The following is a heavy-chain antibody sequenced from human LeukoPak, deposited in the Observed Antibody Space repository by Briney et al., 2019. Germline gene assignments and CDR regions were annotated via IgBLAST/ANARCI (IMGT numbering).Heavy chain of an antibody. CDR3: ARHKGSTQNGEFDY. CDR1: GYSFTTYW. V-gene: IGHV5-51*01. D-gene: IGHD5/OR15-5a*01. J-gene: IGHJ4*02. Sequence: GESLKISCKGSGYSFTTYWIGWVRQMPGKDLEWMGIIYPDDSDTRYSPSFQGQVTISADKSISTAYLHWSSLKASDTAMYYCARHKGSTQNGEFDYWGQGTLVTVSS. CDR2: IYPDDSDT.